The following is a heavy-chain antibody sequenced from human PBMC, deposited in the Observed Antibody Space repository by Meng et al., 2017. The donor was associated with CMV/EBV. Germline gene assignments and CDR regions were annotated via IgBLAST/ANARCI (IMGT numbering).Heavy chain of an antibody. CDR1: GFTFSSYA. CDR2: ISYDGSNK. CDR3: ARDAGYSGKYYYGTDV. V-gene: IGHV3-30-3*01. Sequence: GESLKISCAASGFTFSSYAMHWVRQAPGKGLEWVAVISYDGSNKYYADSVKGRFTISRDNSKNTLYLQMNSLRAEDTAVYYCARDAGYSGKYYYGTDVWGQGTTVTVSS. J-gene: IGHJ6*02. D-gene: IGHD5-18*01.